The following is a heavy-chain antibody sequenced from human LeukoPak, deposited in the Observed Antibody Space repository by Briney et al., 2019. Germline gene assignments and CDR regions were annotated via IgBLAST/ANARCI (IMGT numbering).Heavy chain of an antibody. CDR1: GYSFTSYW. CDR3: ARLSYYYGSGSYALGY. D-gene: IGHD3-10*01. CDR2: IDPSDSYT. J-gene: IGHJ4*02. V-gene: IGHV5-10-1*01. Sequence: GESLKISCKGSGYSFTSYWISWVRQMPGKGLEWMGRIDPSDSYTNYSPSFQGHVTISADKTISTAYLQWSSLKASDTAMYYCARLSYYYGSGSYALGYWGQGTLVTVSS.